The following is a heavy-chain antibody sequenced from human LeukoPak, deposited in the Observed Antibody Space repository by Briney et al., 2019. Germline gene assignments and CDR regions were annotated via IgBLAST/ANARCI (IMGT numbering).Heavy chain of an antibody. V-gene: IGHV1-69*04. J-gene: IGHJ1*01. CDR1: GGSFSSYA. CDR3: ARERRDDIAVARSPYLQN. D-gene: IGHD6-19*01. Sequence: GASVKVSCKASGGSFSSYAISWLRQAPGQGLEWMGRIIRILGIANYAQKFQGGVTITADKSTSTAYMELSSLRSEDTAVYYCARERRDDIAVARSPYLQNWGQGILVTVSS. CDR2: IIRILGIA.